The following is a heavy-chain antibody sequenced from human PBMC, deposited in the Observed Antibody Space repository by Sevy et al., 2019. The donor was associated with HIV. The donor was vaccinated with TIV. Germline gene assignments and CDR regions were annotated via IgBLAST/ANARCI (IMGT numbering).Heavy chain of an antibody. V-gene: IGHV1-69*13. CDR3: ARERGRISGGERGNWFDP. J-gene: IGHJ5*02. CDR1: GGSFSSYG. D-gene: IGHD2-15*01. CDR2: IIPIFGTA. Sequence: ASVKVSCKASGGSFSSYGINWVRQAPGQGPEWMGVIIPIFGTANYAQKFQGRVTITADESTNTAYMELGSLRSEDTAVYYCARERGRISGGERGNWFDPWGQGTLVTVSS.